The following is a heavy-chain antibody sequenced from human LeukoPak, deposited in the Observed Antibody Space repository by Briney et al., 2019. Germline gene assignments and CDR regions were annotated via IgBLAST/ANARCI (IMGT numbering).Heavy chain of an antibody. Sequence: PSETLSLTCAVFGGSFSGYYWSWIRQSPEKGLEWIGEMSHTGATNYNPSLKSRVTVSVDTSKKQFSLNLRSVTAADTAVYYCAKTVAGYWYFDLWGRGTLVTVSS. CDR2: MSHTGAT. CDR3: AKTVAGYWYFDL. CDR1: GGSFSGYY. J-gene: IGHJ2*01. D-gene: IGHD6-19*01. V-gene: IGHV4-34*01.